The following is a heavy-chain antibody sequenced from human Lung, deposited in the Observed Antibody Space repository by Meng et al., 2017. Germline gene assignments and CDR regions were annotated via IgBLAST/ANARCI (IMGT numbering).Heavy chain of an antibody. D-gene: IGHD3-10*01. J-gene: IGHJ4*02. V-gene: IGHV1-18*01. CDR1: DYTFTGYG. CDR2: LGAHDGDT. Sequence: QVQPVQSGPEVMKPGASVKVSCKASDYTFTGYGVSWVRQAPGQGLEWMAWLGAHDGDTSHAPKFQGRVTVSADRPTATAYMELRSLRSDDTAVYYCARGTPGRSYSDYWGQGTLVTVSS. CDR3: ARGTPGRSYSDY.